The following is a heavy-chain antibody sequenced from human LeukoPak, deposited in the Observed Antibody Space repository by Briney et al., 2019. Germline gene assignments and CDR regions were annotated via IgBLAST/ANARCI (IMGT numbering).Heavy chain of an antibody. J-gene: IGHJ4*02. CDR1: GFTFSSYW. CDR3: ARAPVTSCRGAYCYPFDY. Sequence: GGSLRLSCAASGFTFSSYWMHWVRQAPGKGLVWVSRINSDGSSTSYADSVKGRFTISRDNSKNTLCLQMNSLRVEDAAVYYCARAPVTSCRGAYCYPFDYWGQGTLVTVSS. D-gene: IGHD2-21*01. V-gene: IGHV3-74*01. CDR2: INSDGSST.